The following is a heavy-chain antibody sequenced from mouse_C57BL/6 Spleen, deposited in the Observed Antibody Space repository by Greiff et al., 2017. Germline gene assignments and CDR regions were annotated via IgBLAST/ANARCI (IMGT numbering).Heavy chain of an antibody. CDR2: IWSGGST. CDR3: ARNPITTVVANYAMDY. V-gene: IGHV2-2*01. Sequence: QVQLQQSGPGLVQPSQSLSITCTVSGFSLTSYGVHWVRQSPGKGLEWLGVIWSGGSTDYNAAFISRLSISKDNSKSQVFFKMNILQADDTAIYYCARNPITTVVANYAMDYWGQGTSVTVSS. CDR1: GFSLTSYG. D-gene: IGHD1-1*01. J-gene: IGHJ4*01.